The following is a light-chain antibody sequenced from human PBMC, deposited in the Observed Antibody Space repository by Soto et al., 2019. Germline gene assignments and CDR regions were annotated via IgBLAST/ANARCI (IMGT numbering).Light chain of an antibody. Sequence: QSVLTQRASASGSPGQSITISCTGTSSDVGGYNYVSWYQQHPGKAPKLMIHDVTSRPSGVSSRFSGSKSGNTASLTISGLQAEDEADYYCSSYTSSSTLCVFGTGTRSPS. CDR3: SSYTSSSTLCV. J-gene: IGLJ1*01. V-gene: IGLV2-14*01. CDR1: SSDVGGYNY. CDR2: DVT.